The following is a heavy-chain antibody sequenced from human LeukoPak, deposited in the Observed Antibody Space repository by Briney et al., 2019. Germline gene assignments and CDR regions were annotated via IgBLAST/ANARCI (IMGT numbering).Heavy chain of an antibody. CDR2: INHSGST. CDR1: GGSFSGYY. J-gene: IGHJ5*02. CDR3: ASSMVRGVRNPNWFDP. V-gene: IGHV4-34*01. D-gene: IGHD3-10*01. Sequence: PSETLSLTCAVYGGSFSGYYWSWLRQPPGKGLEWLGEINHSGSTNYNPSLKSRVTISVDTSKNQFSLKLSSVTAADTAVYYCASSMVRGVRNPNWFDPWGQGTLVTVSS.